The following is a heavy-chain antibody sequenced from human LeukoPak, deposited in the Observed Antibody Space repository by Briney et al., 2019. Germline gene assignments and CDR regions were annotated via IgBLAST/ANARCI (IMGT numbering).Heavy chain of an antibody. CDR2: IYYSGTT. J-gene: IGHJ3*02. D-gene: IGHD2-8*02. V-gene: IGHV4-31*03. CDR1: GGSISSGGYF. CDR3: ARTDGALYRTSGGFDI. Sequence: SQTLSLTCSVSGGSISSGGYFWSWIRQHPGKGLEWIGYIYYSGTTYYNPSLKSRVTISMDTSKNQFSLKLSSVTAADTAVYYCARTDGALYRTSGGFDIWGQGTMVTVSS.